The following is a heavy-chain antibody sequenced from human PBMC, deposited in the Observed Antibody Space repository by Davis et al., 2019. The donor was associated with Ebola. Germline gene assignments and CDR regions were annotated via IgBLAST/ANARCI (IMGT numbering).Heavy chain of an antibody. D-gene: IGHD3-3*01. Sequence: ASVKVSCKASGGTFTSYYMHWVRQAPGQGLEWMGIINPSGGSTSYAQKFQGRVTMTRDTSTSTVYMELSSLRSEDTAVYYCARDLTNLEWPNYYYYYMDVWGKGTTVTVSS. CDR1: GGTFTSYY. CDR2: INPSGGST. CDR3: ARDLTNLEWPNYYYYYMDV. V-gene: IGHV1-46*01. J-gene: IGHJ6*03.